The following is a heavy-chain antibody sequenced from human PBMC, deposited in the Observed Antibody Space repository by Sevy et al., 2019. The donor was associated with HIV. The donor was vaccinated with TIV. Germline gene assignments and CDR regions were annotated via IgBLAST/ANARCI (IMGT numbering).Heavy chain of an antibody. CDR1: GGTFSDYA. Sequence: ASVKVYCKASGGTFSDYAMHWVRQAPGQGLQWMGGIIPIFGTTKYAQKFQDRVTITADETTSTVYMELNSLRSEDTAGDYCARGRASVAARPNYYYGMDVWGQGTTVTVSS. J-gene: IGHJ6*02. CDR3: ARGRASVAARPNYYYGMDV. CDR2: IIPIFGTT. V-gene: IGHV1-69*13. D-gene: IGHD6-6*01.